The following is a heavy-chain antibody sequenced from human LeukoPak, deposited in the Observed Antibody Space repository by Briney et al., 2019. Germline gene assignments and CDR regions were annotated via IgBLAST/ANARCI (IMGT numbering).Heavy chain of an antibody. J-gene: IGHJ6*03. CDR3: AKDLPYKRFLEWLSDYYYYYMDV. V-gene: IGHV3-23*01. Sequence: PGGSLRLSCAASGFTFSSYAMSWVRQAPGKGLEWVSAISGSGGSTYYADSVKGRFTISRDNSKNTLYLQMNSLRAEDTAVYYCAKDLPYKRFLEWLSDYYYYYMDVWGKGTPVTVSS. D-gene: IGHD3-3*01. CDR1: GFTFSSYA. CDR2: ISGSGGST.